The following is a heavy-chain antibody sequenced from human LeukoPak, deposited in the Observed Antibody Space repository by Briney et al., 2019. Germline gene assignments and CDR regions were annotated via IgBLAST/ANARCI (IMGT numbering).Heavy chain of an antibody. V-gene: IGHV4-31*03. J-gene: IGHJ3*02. CDR3: VIDSAQSNAFDI. D-gene: IGHD4-11*01. CDR2: IYYSGST. CDR1: GGSISSGGYY. Sequence: SETLSLTCTVSGGSISSGGYYWSWIRQHPGKGLEWIGYIYYSGSTYYNPSLKSRVTISVDTSKNQFSLKLSSVTAADTAVYYCVIDSAQSNAFDIWGQGTMVTVSS.